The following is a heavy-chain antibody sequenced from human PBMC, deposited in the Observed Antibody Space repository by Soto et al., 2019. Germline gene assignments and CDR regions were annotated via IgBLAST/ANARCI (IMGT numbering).Heavy chain of an antibody. Sequence: EASVKVSCKASCYTFTGYYMHWVRQAPGQGLEWMGWINPTSGGTNYAQKFQGRVTMTRDTSISTAYMELSRLRSDDTAVYYCAAYSSPELYYYYGMDVWGQGTTVTVSS. CDR3: AAYSSPELYYYYGMDV. J-gene: IGHJ6*02. CDR1: CYTFTGYY. V-gene: IGHV1-2*02. CDR2: INPTSGGT. D-gene: IGHD6-13*01.